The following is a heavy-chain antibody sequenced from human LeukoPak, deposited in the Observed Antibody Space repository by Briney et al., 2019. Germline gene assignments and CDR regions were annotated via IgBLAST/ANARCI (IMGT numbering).Heavy chain of an antibody. J-gene: IGHJ2*01. CDR3: ARVKYDILTGYYNLGSWYFDL. Sequence: GGSLRLSCAASGFTFSSYSMNWVCQAPGKGLEWVSYISSSSSTIYYADSVKGRFTISRDNAKNSLYLQMNSLRAEDTAVYYCARVKYDILTGYYNLGSWYFDLWGRGTLVAVSS. D-gene: IGHD3-9*01. CDR1: GFTFSSYS. V-gene: IGHV3-48*04. CDR2: ISSSSSTI.